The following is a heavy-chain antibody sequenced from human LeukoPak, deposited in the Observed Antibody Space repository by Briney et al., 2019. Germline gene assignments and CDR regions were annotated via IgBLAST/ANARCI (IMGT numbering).Heavy chain of an antibody. D-gene: IGHD3-22*01. Sequence: QPGGSLRLSCAASGFTVSDYSMSWVRQAPGKGLEWVSAISGSGSYTDYADSVKGRFTISKDNSKNTLYMRMSSLRAEDTALYYCAKRRYDSSGHFDSWGQGTLVTVSS. J-gene: IGHJ4*02. V-gene: IGHV3-23*01. CDR2: ISGSGSYT. CDR3: AKRRYDSSGHFDS. CDR1: GFTVSDYS.